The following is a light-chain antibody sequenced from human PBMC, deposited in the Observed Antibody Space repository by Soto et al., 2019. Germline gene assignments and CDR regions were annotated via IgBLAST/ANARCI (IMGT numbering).Light chain of an antibody. CDR3: QSYDSSLSGWV. CDR2: GNS. CDR1: SSNIGAGYD. Sequence: QSVLTQPPSVSGAPGPRVTISCTGSSSNIGAGYDVHWYQPLPGTAPKLLIDGNSNRPSGVPDRFSGSKSGTSASLAITGLQAEDEADYYCQSYDSSLSGWVFGGGTKVTVL. J-gene: IGLJ3*02. V-gene: IGLV1-40*01.